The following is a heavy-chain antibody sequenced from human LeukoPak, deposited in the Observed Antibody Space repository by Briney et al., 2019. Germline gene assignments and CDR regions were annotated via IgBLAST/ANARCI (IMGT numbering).Heavy chain of an antibody. CDR3: ARSSVALWFGELSPTEFDY. Sequence: PSETLSLTCTVSGGSISSYYWSWIRQPPGEGLEWLGYIYYSGSTNYNPSLKSRVTISVDTSKNQFSLKLSAVTAADTAVYYCARSSVALWFGELSPTEFDYWGQGTLVTVSS. CDR2: IYYSGST. J-gene: IGHJ4*02. D-gene: IGHD3-10*01. CDR1: GGSISSYY. V-gene: IGHV4-59*08.